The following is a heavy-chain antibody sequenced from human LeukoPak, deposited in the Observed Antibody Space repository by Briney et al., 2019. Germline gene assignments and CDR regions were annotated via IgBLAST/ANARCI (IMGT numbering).Heavy chain of an antibody. J-gene: IGHJ4*02. Sequence: PGGSLRLSCAASGFTFSSYWMHWVRQAPGEGLVWVSRINSDGSSTSYADSVKGRFTISRDNAKNTLYLQMNSLRAEDTAVYYCARVVAGTFDYWGQGTLVTVSS. CDR3: ARVVAGTFDY. CDR2: INSDGSST. CDR1: GFTFSSYW. V-gene: IGHV3-74*01. D-gene: IGHD2-15*01.